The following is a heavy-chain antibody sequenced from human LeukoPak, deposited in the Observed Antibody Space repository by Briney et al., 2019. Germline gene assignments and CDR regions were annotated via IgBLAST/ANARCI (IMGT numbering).Heavy chain of an antibody. V-gene: IGHV3-23*01. CDR2: ISGSGGST. J-gene: IGHJ4*02. Sequence: PGGSLRLSCAASGFTFSSYAMTWVRQAPGKGLEWVSAISGSGGSTYYADSVKGRFTISRDNSKNTLYLQMNSLRAEDTVVYYCYIPYSDISAYKGYWGQGTLVTVSS. D-gene: IGHD3-22*01. CDR3: YIPYSDISAYKGY. CDR1: GFTFSSYA.